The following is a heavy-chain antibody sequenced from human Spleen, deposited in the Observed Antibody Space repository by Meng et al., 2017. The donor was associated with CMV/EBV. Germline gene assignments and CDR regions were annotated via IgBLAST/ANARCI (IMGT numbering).Heavy chain of an antibody. CDR3: ARGANCSSTSCYGAEYFQH. CDR1: GFTFSSYE. CDR2: IKQDGSEK. D-gene: IGHD2-2*01. Sequence: GGSLRLSCAASGFTFSSYEMDWVRQAPGKGLEWVANIKQDGSEKYYVDSVKGRFTISRDNAKNSLYLQMNNLRAEDTAVYYCARGANCSSTSCYGAEYFQHWGQGTLVTVSS. V-gene: IGHV3-7*01. J-gene: IGHJ1*01.